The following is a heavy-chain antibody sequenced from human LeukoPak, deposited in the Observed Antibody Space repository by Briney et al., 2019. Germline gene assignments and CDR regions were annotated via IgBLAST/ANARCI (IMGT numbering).Heavy chain of an antibody. CDR1: GFTFSTYT. Sequence: GGSLRLSCAASGFTFSTYTMNWVRQAPGKGLERVSSISSNSAYIYYADSVKGRFTISRDNAKNSLYLQMNSLRAEDTAVYYCASDLRYPANWGQGTLVAVSS. D-gene: IGHD3-9*01. V-gene: IGHV3-21*01. CDR2: ISSNSAYI. CDR3: ASDLRYPAN. J-gene: IGHJ4*02.